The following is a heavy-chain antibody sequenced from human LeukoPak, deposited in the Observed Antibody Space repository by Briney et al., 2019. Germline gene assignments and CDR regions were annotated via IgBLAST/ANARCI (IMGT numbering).Heavy chain of an antibody. CDR1: GFTFDDYA. D-gene: IGHD1-26*01. CDR3: ARDMRGSSRNDAFDI. Sequence: GGSLRLSCAASGFTFDDYAIHWVRQAPGKGLEWVSGISWNSKNIVYADSVKGRFTISRDNAKNSLYLQMSGLRTEDTALYYCARDMRGSSRNDAFDIWGQGTMVTVSS. V-gene: IGHV3-9*01. J-gene: IGHJ3*02. CDR2: ISWNSKNI.